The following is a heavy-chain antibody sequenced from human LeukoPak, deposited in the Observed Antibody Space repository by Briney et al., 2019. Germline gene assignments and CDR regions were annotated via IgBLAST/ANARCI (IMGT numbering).Heavy chain of an antibody. CDR3: AAAFSAYDPFDS. D-gene: IGHD5-12*01. CDR1: GYSISSGYS. CDR2: FSHSGSP. Sequence: SETLSLTCTVSGYSISSGYSWGWIRQPPGKGLEWIGTFSHSGSPNYNPSLKSRVTISGDTSKNQLSLKLSSVTATDTAVYYCAAAFSAYDPFDSWGQGTLVTVSS. J-gene: IGHJ4*02. V-gene: IGHV4-38-2*02.